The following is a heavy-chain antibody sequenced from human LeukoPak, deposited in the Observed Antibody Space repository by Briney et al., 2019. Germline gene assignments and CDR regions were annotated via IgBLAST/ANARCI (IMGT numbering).Heavy chain of an antibody. CDR1: GGTFSSYA. V-gene: IGHV1-69*06. CDR3: ARATNLDTAMVTPFDY. D-gene: IGHD5-18*01. Sequence: ASVKVSCKASGGTFSSYAISWVRQAPGQGLEWMGGITPIFGTANYAQKFQGRVTITADKSTSTAYMELSSLRSEDTAVYYCARATNLDTAMVTPFDYWGQGTLVTVSS. J-gene: IGHJ4*02. CDR2: ITPIFGTA.